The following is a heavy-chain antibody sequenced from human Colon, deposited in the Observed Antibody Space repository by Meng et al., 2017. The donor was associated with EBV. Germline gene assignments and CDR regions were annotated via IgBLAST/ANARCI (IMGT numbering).Heavy chain of an antibody. D-gene: IGHD2-21*02. J-gene: IGHJ4*02. V-gene: IGHV4-4*02. Sequence: QVQLQEPGPGLLKPSGTRSLTCAVSGGSLSSRNWWSWVRQPPGKGLEWIGEIYHSGSTNYNPSLKSRVTISVDESKNQFSLRLSSVTAADTAVYYCARVGAYCGGDCYHPRWGQGTLVTVSS. CDR3: ARVGAYCGGDCYHPR. CDR2: IYHSGST. CDR1: GGSLSSRNW.